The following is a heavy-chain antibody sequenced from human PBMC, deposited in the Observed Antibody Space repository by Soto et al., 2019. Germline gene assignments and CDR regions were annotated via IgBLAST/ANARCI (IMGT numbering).Heavy chain of an antibody. D-gene: IGHD4-17*01. J-gene: IGHJ6*02. CDR3: ARDPPALRYYYGMDV. V-gene: IGHV3-33*01. Sequence: GGSLRLSCAASGFTFSSYGMHWVRQAPGKGLEWVAVIWYDGSNKYYADSVKGRFTISRDNSKNTLYLQMNSLRAEDTAVYYCARDPPALRYYYGMDVWGQGTTVTVSS. CDR1: GFTFSSYG. CDR2: IWYDGSNK.